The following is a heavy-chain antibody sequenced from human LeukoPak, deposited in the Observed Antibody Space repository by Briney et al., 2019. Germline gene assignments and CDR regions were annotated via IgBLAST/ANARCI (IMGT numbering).Heavy chain of an antibody. D-gene: IGHD3-10*01. CDR1: GFTASTNY. J-gene: IGHJ3*02. Sequence: PGGSLRLSCAASGFTASTNYMTWVRQAPGKGLEWVSIIYTGGNTYYADSVKGRFTISRDNSKNALYLQMNSLRAKDTAMYYCATPATTSGAGDDAFDIWGQGTMVAVSS. CDR2: IYTGGNT. CDR3: ATPATTSGAGDDAFDI. V-gene: IGHV3-53*05.